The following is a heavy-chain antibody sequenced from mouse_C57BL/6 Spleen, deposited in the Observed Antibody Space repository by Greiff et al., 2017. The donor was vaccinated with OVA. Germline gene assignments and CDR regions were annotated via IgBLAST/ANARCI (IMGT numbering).Heavy chain of an antibody. Sequence: QVQLQQSGAELVRPGTSVKVSCKASGYAFTNYLIEWVKQRPGQGLEWIGVINPGSGGTNYNEKFKGKATLTADKSSSPAYMQLSSLTSEDSAVYFCARSEGYEWGYWGQGTTLTVSS. V-gene: IGHV1-54*01. CDR2: INPGSGGT. CDR1: GYAFTNYL. D-gene: IGHD2-2*01. CDR3: ARSEGYEWGY. J-gene: IGHJ2*01.